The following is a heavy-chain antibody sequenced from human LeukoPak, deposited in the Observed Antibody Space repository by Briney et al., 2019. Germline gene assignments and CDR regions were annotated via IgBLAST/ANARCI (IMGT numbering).Heavy chain of an antibody. CDR3: ASRPYYYGSGKEPFDY. D-gene: IGHD3-10*01. CDR2: INPNSGGT. J-gene: IGHJ4*02. CDR1: GYTFTSYD. V-gene: IGHV1-2*02. Sequence: GASVKVSCKASGYTFTSYDINWVRQAPGQGLEWMGWINPNSGGTNYAQKFQGRVTMTRDTSISTAYMELSRLRSDDTAVYYCASRPYYYGSGKEPFDYWGQGTLVTVSS.